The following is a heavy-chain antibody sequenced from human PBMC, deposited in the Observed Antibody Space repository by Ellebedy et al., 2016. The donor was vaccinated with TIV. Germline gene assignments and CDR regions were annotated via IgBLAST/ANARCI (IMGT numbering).Heavy chain of an antibody. CDR2: VNPNSGYT. D-gene: IGHD5-18*01. V-gene: IGHV1-8*01. CDR1: GYTSTSYD. J-gene: IGHJ6*03. CDR3: GTPMVGDFSYYYMDV. Sequence: ASVKVSXXASGYTSTSYDIHWVRQAPGQGLEWMGWVNPNSGYTGYAQMFQGRVTMTRNTSINTAYMELRSLRSDDTAVYYCGTPMVGDFSYYYMDVWGKGTTVTVSS.